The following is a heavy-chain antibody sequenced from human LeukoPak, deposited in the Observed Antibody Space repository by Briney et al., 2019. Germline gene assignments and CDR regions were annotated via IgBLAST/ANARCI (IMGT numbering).Heavy chain of an antibody. CDR2: ISAYNGNT. D-gene: IGHD3-22*01. V-gene: IGHV1-18*01. CDR1: GYTFTSYG. J-gene: IGHJ4*02. CDR3: ASHRGYDSSGVPGDY. Sequence: ASVKVSCKASGYTFTSYGISWVRQAPGQGLEWMGWISAYNGNTNYAQKLQGRVTMTTDTSTSTAYMELRSLRSDDTAMYYCASHRGYDSSGVPGDYWGQGTLVTVSS.